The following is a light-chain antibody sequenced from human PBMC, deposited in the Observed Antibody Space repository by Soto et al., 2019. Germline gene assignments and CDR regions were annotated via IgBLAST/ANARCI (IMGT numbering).Light chain of an antibody. V-gene: IGKV3-15*01. CDR1: QSVRSS. CDR3: QQYNDWPPHT. J-gene: IGKJ2*01. CDR2: GAS. Sequence: EIVMTQSPATLSVSPGERATLSCRASQSVRSSLAWYQQKPGQAPRLLIYGASTRATGIPARFSGSGSGTEFTLVISSLQSEDFAVYYCQQYNDWPPHTFGQGSKLEIK.